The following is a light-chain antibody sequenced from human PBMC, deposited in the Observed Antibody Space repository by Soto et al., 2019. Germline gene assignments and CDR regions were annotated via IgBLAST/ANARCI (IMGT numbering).Light chain of an antibody. CDR1: QTISKY. CDR3: QQSHSAPYT. J-gene: IGKJ2*01. V-gene: IGKV1-39*01. CDR2: VAS. Sequence: DIQMTQSPSSLSASIGDRVSVTCRASQTISKYLNWYQQKPGKAPKLLIYVASSLQSGVPSRFSGYGSATDFTLTISSLQSEDFATYFCQQSHSAPYTFGQGTKLEIK.